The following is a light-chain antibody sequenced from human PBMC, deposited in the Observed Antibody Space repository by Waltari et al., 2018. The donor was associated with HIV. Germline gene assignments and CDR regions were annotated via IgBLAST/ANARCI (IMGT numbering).Light chain of an antibody. CDR2: RTG. CDR1: SSNIGTNT. J-gene: IGLJ3*02. Sequence: QSVLTQPPSASGTPGHRVTISCSGSSSNIGTNTVHWDQHLPGSAPTLLNSRTGQPPSGRPYGFAACKSGTSACLAVSGLRSEDEAEYYCAAWEENLNGLFGGGTKLTVL. CDR3: AAWEENLNGL. V-gene: IGLV1-44*01.